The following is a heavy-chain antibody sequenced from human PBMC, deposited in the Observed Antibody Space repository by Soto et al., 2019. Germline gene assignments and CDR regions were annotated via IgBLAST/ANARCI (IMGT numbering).Heavy chain of an antibody. D-gene: IGHD5-18*01. CDR1: GGTFSSYA. V-gene: IGHV1-69*06. Sequence: SVKVSCKASGGTFSSYAISWVRQAPGQGLEWMGGIIPIFGTANYAQKFQGRVTITADKSTSTAYMELSSLRSEDTAVYYCARGSSSGYRYGLVLAYYGMDAWGQGTTVTVSS. CDR2: IIPIFGTA. CDR3: ARGSSSGYRYGLVLAYYGMDA. J-gene: IGHJ6*02.